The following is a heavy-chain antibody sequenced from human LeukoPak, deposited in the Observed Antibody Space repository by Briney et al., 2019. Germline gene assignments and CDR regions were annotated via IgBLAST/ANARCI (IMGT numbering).Heavy chain of an antibody. Sequence: SETLSLTCTVSGGSISSGGYYWSWIRQHPGKGLEWIGYIYYSGSTYYNPSLKSRVTISVDTSKNQFSLKLSSVTAADTAAYYCAKGLWFGEVFSPADDWGQGTLVTVSS. CDR2: IYYSGST. CDR1: GGSISSGGYY. J-gene: IGHJ4*02. V-gene: IGHV4-31*03. CDR3: AKGLWFGEVFSPADD. D-gene: IGHD3-10*01.